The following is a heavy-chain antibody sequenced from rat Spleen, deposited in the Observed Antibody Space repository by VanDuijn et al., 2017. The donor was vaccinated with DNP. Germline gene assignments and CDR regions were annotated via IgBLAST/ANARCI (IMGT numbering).Heavy chain of an antibody. CDR1: GYSITSTY. Sequence: EVHLQESGPGLVKPSQSLSLTCSVTGYSITSTYWGWIRKFPGNKMEWIGHISYSGSTSYNPSLKSRISITRDTSKNQFFLQLNSVSTEDTATYYCARWRIGPHYFDYWGQGVMATVSS. CDR3: ARWRIGPHYFDY. D-gene: IGHD1-11*01. J-gene: IGHJ2*01. V-gene: IGHV3-1*01. CDR2: ISYSGST.